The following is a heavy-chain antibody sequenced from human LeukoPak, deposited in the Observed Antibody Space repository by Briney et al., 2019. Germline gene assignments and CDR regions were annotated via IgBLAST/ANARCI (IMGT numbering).Heavy chain of an antibody. D-gene: IGHD6-13*01. Sequence: GASVKVSCKASGYTFTSYAMHWVRQAPGQRLEWMGWINAGNGNTKYSQKFQGRVTITRDTSASTAYMELSSLRSEDTAVYYCAREKEEAAGTFFDYWGQGPLATVSS. CDR3: AREKEEAAGTFFDY. J-gene: IGHJ4*02. CDR1: GYTFTSYA. V-gene: IGHV1-3*01. CDR2: INAGNGNT.